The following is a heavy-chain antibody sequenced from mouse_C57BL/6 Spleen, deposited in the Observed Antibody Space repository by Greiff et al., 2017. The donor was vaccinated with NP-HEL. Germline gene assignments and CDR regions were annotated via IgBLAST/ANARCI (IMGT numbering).Heavy chain of an antibody. CDR3: ARSANWALFDY. V-gene: IGHV1-52*01. CDR1: GYTFTSYW. J-gene: IGHJ2*01. Sequence: QVQLQQPGAELVRPGSSVKLSCKASGYTFTSYWMHWVKQRPIQGLEWIGNIDPSDSETHYNQKFKDKATLTVDKSSSTAYMQPSSLTSEDSAVYYCARSANWALFDYWGQGTTLTVSS. D-gene: IGHD4-1*01. CDR2: IDPSDSET.